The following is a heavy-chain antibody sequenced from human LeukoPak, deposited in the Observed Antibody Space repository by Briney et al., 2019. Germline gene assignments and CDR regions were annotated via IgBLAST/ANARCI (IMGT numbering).Heavy chain of an antibody. D-gene: IGHD2-2*01. CDR2: INHSGST. V-gene: IGHV4-34*01. CDR3: ARTPYIVVVPAAVSFSMDV. CDR1: GFTFSSYA. J-gene: IGHJ6*02. Sequence: GSLRLSCAASGFTFSSYAMSWIRQPPGKGLEWIGEINHSGSTNYNPSLKSRVTISVDTSKNQFSLKLSSVTAADTAVYYCARTPYIVVVPAAVSFSMDVWGQGTTVTVSS.